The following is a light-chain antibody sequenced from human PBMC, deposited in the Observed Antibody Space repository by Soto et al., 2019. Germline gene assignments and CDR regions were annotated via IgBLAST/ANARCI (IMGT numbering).Light chain of an antibody. Sequence: EIVMTQSPATLSVSPGERATLSCRASQSVSSRLAWYQQKLGQAPRLLIYGASTRATGIPARFSGSGSGTDFTLTISSLQSEDFALYYCQPYTNWPWTFGQGTKVEIK. V-gene: IGKV3-15*01. CDR2: GAS. CDR3: QPYTNWPWT. J-gene: IGKJ1*01. CDR1: QSVSSR.